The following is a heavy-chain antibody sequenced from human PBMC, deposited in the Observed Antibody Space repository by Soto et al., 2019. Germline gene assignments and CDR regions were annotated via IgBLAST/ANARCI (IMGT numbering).Heavy chain of an antibody. CDR1: GFTFSSYE. V-gene: IGHV3-48*03. Sequence: AGGSLRLSCAASGFTFSSYEMNWVRQAPGKGLEWVSYISSSGSTIYYADSVKGRFTISRDNAKNSLYLQMNSLRAEDTAVYYCAREAYSYGYFDYWGQGTLVTVSS. D-gene: IGHD5-18*01. CDR2: ISSSGSTI. CDR3: AREAYSYGYFDY. J-gene: IGHJ4*02.